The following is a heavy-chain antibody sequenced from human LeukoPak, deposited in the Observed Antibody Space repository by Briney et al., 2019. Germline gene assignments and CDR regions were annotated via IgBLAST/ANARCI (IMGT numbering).Heavy chain of an antibody. CDR2: IKQDGSEM. D-gene: IGHD6-19*01. CDR3: ARDYSNAWNYFDN. CDR1: GFTFSTYS. V-gene: IGHV3-7*04. Sequence: GGSLRLSCAASGFTFSTYSMNWVRQAPGKGLEWVASIKQDGSEMYYVDSVEGRFTISRDIAKNSLFLQMSSLRAEDTAVYYCARDYSNAWNYFDNWGQGTLVTVSS. J-gene: IGHJ4*02.